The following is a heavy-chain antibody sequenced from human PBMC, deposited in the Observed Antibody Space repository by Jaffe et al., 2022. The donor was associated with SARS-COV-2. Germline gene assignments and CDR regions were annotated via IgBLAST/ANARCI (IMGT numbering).Heavy chain of an antibody. CDR1: GYTFTSYA. V-gene: IGHV1-3*01. J-gene: IGHJ6*02. Sequence: QVQLVQSGAEVKKPGASVKVSCKASGYTFTSYAMHWVRQAPGQRLEWMGWINAGNGNTKYSQKFQGRVTITRDTSASTAYMELSSLRSEDTAVYYCAREDLLEYSSSPEPPGGMDVWGQGTTVTVSS. CDR2: INAGNGNT. CDR3: AREDLLEYSSSPEPPGGMDV. D-gene: IGHD6-6*01.